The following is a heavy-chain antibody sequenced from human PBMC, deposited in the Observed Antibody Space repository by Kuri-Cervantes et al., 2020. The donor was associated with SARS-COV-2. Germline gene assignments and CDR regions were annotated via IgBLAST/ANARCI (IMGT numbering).Heavy chain of an antibody. Sequence: SETLSLTCTVSGGSIGSYWWTWIRQPPGKGLEWIGYRHYNGRPNYNPSLKSRVTISLDTSKNQLSLNLRSVTAADTAVYYCARYSEWGDWRFDLWGRGTLVTVSS. D-gene: IGHD3-3*01. J-gene: IGHJ2*01. V-gene: IGHV4-59*01. CDR3: ARYSEWGDWRFDL. CDR2: RHYNGRP. CDR1: GGSIGSYW.